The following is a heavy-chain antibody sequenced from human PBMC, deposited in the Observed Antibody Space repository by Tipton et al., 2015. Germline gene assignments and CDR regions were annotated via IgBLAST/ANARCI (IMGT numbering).Heavy chain of an antibody. J-gene: IGHJ4*02. V-gene: IGHV4-34*01. CDR3: ARGTYGGYIQSH. CDR1: GGSFSDYY. D-gene: IGHD4-17*01. CDR2: INHSATT. Sequence: TLSLTCAVYGGSFSDYYWTWVRQSPGKGLEWIGEINHSATTHYNPSLGSRVTISVDTSKNQFSLNLTSVTAADTAFYYCARGTYGGYIQSHWGQGPPVTVSS.